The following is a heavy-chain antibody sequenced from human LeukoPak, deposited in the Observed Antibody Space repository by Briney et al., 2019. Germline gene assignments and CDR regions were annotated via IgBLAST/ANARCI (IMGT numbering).Heavy chain of an antibody. CDR1: GGSISSYY. D-gene: IGHD3-22*01. CDR2: IYYSGST. CDR3: ARAETYYDSSGYYFDY. J-gene: IGHJ4*02. Sequence: SETLSLNCTVSGGSISSYYWSWIRQPPGKGLEWIGYIYYSGSTNYNPSLKSRVTISVDTSKNQFSLKLSSVTAADTAVYYCARAETYYDSSGYYFDYWGQGTMVTASS. V-gene: IGHV4-59*01.